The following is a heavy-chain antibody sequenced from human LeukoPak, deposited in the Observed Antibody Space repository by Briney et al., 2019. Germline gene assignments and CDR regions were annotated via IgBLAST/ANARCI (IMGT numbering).Heavy chain of an antibody. D-gene: IGHD3-9*01. CDR2: IYYSGST. J-gene: IGHJ5*02. Sequence: SETLSLTCTVSGGSISSYHWSCIRQPAGKGLEWIGHIYYSGSTNYNPSLKSRVTISVDTSKNQFSLRLSSVTAADTAVYYCARVAAYYKPFDPWGQGTLVTVSS. CDR3: ARVAAYYKPFDP. V-gene: IGHV4-59*01. CDR1: GGSISSYH.